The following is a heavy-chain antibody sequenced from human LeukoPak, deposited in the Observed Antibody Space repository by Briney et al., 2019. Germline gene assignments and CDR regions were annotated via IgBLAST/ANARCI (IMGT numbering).Heavy chain of an antibody. CDR3: ARVNYDILTGHPVTFDY. CDR2: ISSSSSYI. Sequence: PGGSLRLSCAASGFTFSSYSMNWVRQAPGKGLEWVSSISSSSSYIYYADSVKGRFTISRDNAKNSLYLQMNSLRAEDTAVYYCARVNYDILTGHPVTFDYWGQGTLVTVSS. J-gene: IGHJ4*02. D-gene: IGHD3-9*01. V-gene: IGHV3-21*01. CDR1: GFTFSSYS.